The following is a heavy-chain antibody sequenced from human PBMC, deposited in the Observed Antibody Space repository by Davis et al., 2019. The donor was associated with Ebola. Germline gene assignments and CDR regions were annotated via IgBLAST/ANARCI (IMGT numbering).Heavy chain of an antibody. CDR1: GFTFSRSA. J-gene: IGHJ6*02. Sequence: GGSLRLSCTASGFTFSRSAMSWVRQAPGKGLEWVSAISASGGIRYYAASVKGRFTISRDNSQNTLFLQMNSLRADDTAVYYCAKVIDNSAWYGYALDVWGQGTTVPVSS. D-gene: IGHD6-13*01. CDR2: ISASGGIR. V-gene: IGHV3-23*01. CDR3: AKVIDNSAWYGYALDV.